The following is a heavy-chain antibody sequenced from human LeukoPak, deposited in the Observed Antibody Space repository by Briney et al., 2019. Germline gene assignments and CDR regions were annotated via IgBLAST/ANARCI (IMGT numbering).Heavy chain of an antibody. V-gene: IGHV3-7*01. CDR1: GFTFSSYW. Sequence: GGSLRLSCAASGFTFSSYWMSWVRQASGKGLEWVANIKQDGCEKYYVDSVKGRFTISRDNAKNSLYLQMNSLRAEDTAVYYCARGVFWSGYLVDYWGQGTLVTVSS. CDR3: ARGVFWSGYLVDY. D-gene: IGHD3-3*01. J-gene: IGHJ4*02. CDR2: IKQDGCEK.